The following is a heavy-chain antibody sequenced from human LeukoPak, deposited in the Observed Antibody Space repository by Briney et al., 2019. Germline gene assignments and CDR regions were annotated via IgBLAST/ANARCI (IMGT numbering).Heavy chain of an antibody. CDR2: IKEDGSKK. Sequence: GGSLRLSCAASGFTFSSCWMTWVRQAPGKGLEWVANIKEDGSKKSYVDSVKGRFTIFRDNAKNSLYLQMNSLRAEDTAVFYCARDQYDTWSRRGNFDSWGQGTLVIVSS. D-gene: IGHD3/OR15-3a*01. CDR1: GFTFSSCW. CDR3: ARDQYDTWSRRGNFDS. V-gene: IGHV3-7*03. J-gene: IGHJ4*02.